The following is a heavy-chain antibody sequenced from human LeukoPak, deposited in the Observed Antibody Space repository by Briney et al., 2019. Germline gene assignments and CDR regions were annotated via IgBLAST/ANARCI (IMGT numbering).Heavy chain of an antibody. D-gene: IGHD6-19*01. J-gene: IGHJ4*02. CDR2: IKGDGSGR. CDR3: GKAGGEAKQWLADY. CDR1: EFSISSYW. V-gene: IGHV3-7*05. Sequence: PGGSLRLSCVATEFSISSYWMSWVRQAPGKGLEWVANIKGDGSGRNYADSVKGRFTISRDNSKNSLSLQMMTLRTEDTAWYYCGKAGGEAKQWLADYWGQGTLVTVSS.